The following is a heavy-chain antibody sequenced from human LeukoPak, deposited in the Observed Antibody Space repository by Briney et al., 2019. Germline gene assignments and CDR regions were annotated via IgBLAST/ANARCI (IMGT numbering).Heavy chain of an antibody. V-gene: IGHV4-34*01. CDR3: ARGPVAVAGTGGYFDY. J-gene: IGHJ4*02. Sequence: SETLSLTYAVYGGSFSGYYWSWIRQPPGKGLEWIGEINHSGSTNYNPSLKSRVTISVDTSKNQFSLKLSSVTAADTAVYYCARGPVAVAGTGGYFDYWGQGTLVTVSS. CDR1: GGSFSGYY. CDR2: INHSGST. D-gene: IGHD6-19*01.